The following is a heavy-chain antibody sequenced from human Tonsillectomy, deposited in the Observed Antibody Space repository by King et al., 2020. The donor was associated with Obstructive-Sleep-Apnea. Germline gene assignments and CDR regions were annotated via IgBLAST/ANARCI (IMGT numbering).Heavy chain of an antibody. V-gene: IGHV3-9*01. CDR3: VKGDYGSGQSGGDV. D-gene: IGHD3-10*01. CDR2: ISWNSGSI. J-gene: IGHJ6*02. Sequence: DVQLVESGGGLVQPGRSLRLSCAVSGFTFDDYAMHWVRQAPGKGLEWGSGISWNSGSIGYVDSVKGRFTISRDNAKNSLDLQMNSLRAEDTAWYYCVKGDYGSGQSGGDVWGQGTTVTVSS. CDR1: GFTFDDYA.